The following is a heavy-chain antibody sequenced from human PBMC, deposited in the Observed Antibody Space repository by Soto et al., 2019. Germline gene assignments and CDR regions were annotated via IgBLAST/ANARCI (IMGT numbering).Heavy chain of an antibody. Sequence: GSLRLSCAASGFRFSTYLMSWVRQAPGKGLEWVANIKQGGNEKFYVDSVKGRFTISRDNDKKSLYLQMDSLRVEDTAVYYCVGALTYEVPYYYYGMDVWGQGTTVTVSS. CDR2: IKQGGNEK. V-gene: IGHV3-7*01. J-gene: IGHJ6*02. CDR3: VGALTYEVPYYYYGMDV. CDR1: GFRFSTYL. D-gene: IGHD3-16*01.